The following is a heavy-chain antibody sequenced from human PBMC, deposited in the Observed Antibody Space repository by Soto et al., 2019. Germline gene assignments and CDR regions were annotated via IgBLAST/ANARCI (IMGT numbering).Heavy chain of an antibody. Sequence: QVQLQESGPGLVKPSQTLSLTCTVSGGSISSGGYYWSWIRQHPGKGLEWIGYIYYSGSTYYNPSLKSRVTISVDTSKNQFSLKLSSVTAADTAVSYCARGVSSSWAHFDYWGQGTLVTVSS. CDR2: IYYSGST. V-gene: IGHV4-31*03. J-gene: IGHJ4*02. D-gene: IGHD6-13*01. CDR3: ARGVSSSWAHFDY. CDR1: GGSISSGGYY.